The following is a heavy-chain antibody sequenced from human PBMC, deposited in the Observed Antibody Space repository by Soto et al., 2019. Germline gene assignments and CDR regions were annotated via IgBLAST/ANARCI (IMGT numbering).Heavy chain of an antibody. D-gene: IGHD4-17*01. J-gene: IGHJ4*02. CDR1: GYTFIIYW. V-gene: IGHV3-74*01. Sequence: QPGVSLRLASAAPGYTFIIYWMHWVRQAPGKGLVWVSRIKSDGSSTNYADSVKGRFTISRDNAKNTLYLQMSSLRAEDTAVYYCVKDYYGVGYWGQGT. CDR2: IKSDGSST. CDR3: VKDYYGVGY.